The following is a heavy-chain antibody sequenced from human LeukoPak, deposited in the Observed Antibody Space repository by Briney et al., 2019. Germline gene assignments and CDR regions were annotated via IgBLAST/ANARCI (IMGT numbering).Heavy chain of an antibody. Sequence: GGSLRLSCAASGFTFSSYAMHWVRQAPGKGLEWVAVISYDGSNKYYADSVKGRCTISRDNSKNTLYLHMNRLRAQDTAVYYCAKDPNRYDSSIYYCAYWGQGTLVTVSS. V-gene: IGHV3-30*14. D-gene: IGHD3-22*01. CDR3: AKDPNRYDSSIYYCAY. CDR2: ISYDGSNK. J-gene: IGHJ4*02. CDR1: GFTFSSYA.